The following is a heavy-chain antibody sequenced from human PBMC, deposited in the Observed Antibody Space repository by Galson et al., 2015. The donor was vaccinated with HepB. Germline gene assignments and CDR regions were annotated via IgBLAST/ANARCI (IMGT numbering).Heavy chain of an antibody. Sequence: SLRLSCAASGITFRNYAMTWVRQAPGKGLEWVSAISGGGGGIYYADSVKGRFTISRDNSKNTLYLQMNSLRAEDTAIYYCANTNDYYDIGDYWGQGTLVTVSS. CDR1: GITFRNYA. CDR3: ANTNDYYDIGDY. CDR2: ISGGGGGI. V-gene: IGHV3-23*01. J-gene: IGHJ4*02. D-gene: IGHD3-22*01.